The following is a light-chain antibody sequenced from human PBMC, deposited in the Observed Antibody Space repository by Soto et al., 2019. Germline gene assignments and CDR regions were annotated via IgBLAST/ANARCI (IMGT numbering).Light chain of an antibody. V-gene: IGKV1-6*01. Sequence: AIQMTQSPSSLSASIGDRVAITCRASQGIRNDLGWYQQKPGKAPKVLIYAASNLHSGVPSRFSGSGSGTDFTHTISSLQPKDFATYYCLQDYNYPHTFGPGTKVDIK. CDR3: LQDYNYPHT. CDR2: AAS. J-gene: IGKJ3*01. CDR1: QGIRND.